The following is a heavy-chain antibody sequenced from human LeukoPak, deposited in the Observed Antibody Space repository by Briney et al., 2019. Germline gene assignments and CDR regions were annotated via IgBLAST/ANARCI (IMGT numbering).Heavy chain of an antibody. CDR1: GYTFTSYY. CDR3: ARDPFVVVPAIPGYDFDI. J-gene: IGHJ3*02. Sequence: ASVKVSCKASGYTFTSYYMHWVRQAPGQGLEWMGIINPSGGSTSYAQKFQGRVTKTRDTSTSTVYMELSSLRSEDTAVYYCARDPFVVVPAIPGYDFDIWGQGTMVTVSS. CDR2: INPSGGST. V-gene: IGHV1-46*01. D-gene: IGHD2-2*01.